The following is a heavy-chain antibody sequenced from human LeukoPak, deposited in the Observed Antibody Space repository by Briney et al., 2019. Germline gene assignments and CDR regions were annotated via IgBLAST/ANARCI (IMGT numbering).Heavy chain of an antibody. CDR1: GFTFSSYG. D-gene: IGHD5-24*01. V-gene: IGHV3-30*03. Sequence: PGGSLRLSCAASGFTFSSYGMHWVRQAPGKGLEWVAVISYDGSNKYYADSVKGRFTISRDNSKNTLYLQMNSLRAEDTAVYYCAGVRWLPSEADAFDIWGQGTMVTVSS. CDR3: AGVRWLPSEADAFDI. CDR2: ISYDGSNK. J-gene: IGHJ3*02.